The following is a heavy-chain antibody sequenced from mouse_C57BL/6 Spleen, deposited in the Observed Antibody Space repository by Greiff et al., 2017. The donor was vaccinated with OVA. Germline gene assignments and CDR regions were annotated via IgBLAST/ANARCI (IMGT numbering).Heavy chain of an antibody. CDR3: ARRDYYYGSSSGYYAMDY. D-gene: IGHD1-1*01. Sequence: VQLQQSGPELVKPGASVKIPCKASGYTFTDYNMDWVKQSHGKSLEWIGDINPNNGGTIYNQKFKGKATLTVDKYSSTAYMELRSLTSEDTAVYYCARRDYYYGSSSGYYAMDYWGQGTSVTVSS. V-gene: IGHV1-18*01. CDR1: GYTFTDYN. J-gene: IGHJ4*01. CDR2: INPNNGGT.